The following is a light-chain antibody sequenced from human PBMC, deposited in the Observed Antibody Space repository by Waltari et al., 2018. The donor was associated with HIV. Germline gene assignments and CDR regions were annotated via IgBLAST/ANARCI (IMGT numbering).Light chain of an antibody. Sequence: ENVLTQSPGTLYLSPGESATLSSRASQSVSSGYLAWYQQKPGQPPKLLIYGASSRATGIPDRFSGSGSGTDFTLTITRLEPEDFAVYYCQQYGTSPLFAFGPGTKVNIK. CDR3: QQYGTSPLFA. CDR2: GAS. V-gene: IGKV3-20*01. J-gene: IGKJ3*01. CDR1: QSVSSGY.